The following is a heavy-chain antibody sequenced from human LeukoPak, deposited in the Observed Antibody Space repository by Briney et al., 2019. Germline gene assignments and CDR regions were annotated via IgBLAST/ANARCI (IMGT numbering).Heavy chain of an antibody. CDR2: IIPIFGTA. V-gene: IGHV1-69*13. Sequence: ASVKVSCKASGGTFSSYAISWVRQAPGQGLEWMGGIIPIFGTANYAQKFQGRVTITADESTSTAYTELSSLRSEDTAVYYCARGRQLWTEAWDYWGQGTLVTVSS. J-gene: IGHJ4*02. CDR3: ARGRQLWTEAWDY. CDR1: GGTFSSYA. D-gene: IGHD5-18*01.